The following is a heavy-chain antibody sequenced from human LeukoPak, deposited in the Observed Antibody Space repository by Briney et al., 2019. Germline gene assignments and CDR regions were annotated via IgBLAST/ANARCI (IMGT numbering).Heavy chain of an antibody. CDR2: IYYSGST. Sequence: SETLSLTCTVSGGSISSYYWSWIRQPPGKGPEWIGYIYYSGSTNYNPSLKSRVTISVDTSKNQFSLKLSSVTAADTAVYYCASAQVSYYDYVWGSYRQDNWFDPWGQGTLVTVSS. CDR1: GGSISSYY. V-gene: IGHV4-59*01. CDR3: ASAQVSYYDYVWGSYRQDNWFDP. D-gene: IGHD3-16*02. J-gene: IGHJ5*02.